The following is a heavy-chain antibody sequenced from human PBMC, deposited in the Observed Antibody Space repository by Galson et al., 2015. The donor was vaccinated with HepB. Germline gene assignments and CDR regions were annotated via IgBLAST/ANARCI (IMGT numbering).Heavy chain of an antibody. CDR3: ARRNSGLGYFDL. D-gene: IGHD2/OR15-2a*01. J-gene: IGHJ2*01. CDR2: ISYDGNDE. Sequence: SLRLSCAASGFSFNNYALHWVRQAPGKRLEWVAVISYDGNDEDYADSVKGRFTISRDDSKKTLFLQLNSLKRDDTAVYYCARRNSGLGYFDLWGRGTLVTVSS. V-gene: IGHV3-30*04. CDR1: GFSFNNYA.